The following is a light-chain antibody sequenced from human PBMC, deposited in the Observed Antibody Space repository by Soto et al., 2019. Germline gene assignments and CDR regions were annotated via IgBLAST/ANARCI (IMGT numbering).Light chain of an antibody. J-gene: IGKJ4*01. CDR3: QQYNNWPRAT. Sequence: EIVLTQSPGTLSLSPGERATLSCRASHSVSSTYLAWYQQNRGQAPRLLIYDASTRATGIPARFSGSGSGTEFTLTISSLQSEDFGVYYCQQYNNWPRATFGGGTKVDIK. V-gene: IGKV3-15*01. CDR1: HSVSSTY. CDR2: DAS.